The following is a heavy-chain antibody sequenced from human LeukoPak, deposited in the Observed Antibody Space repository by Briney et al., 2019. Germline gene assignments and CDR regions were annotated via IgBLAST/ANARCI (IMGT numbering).Heavy chain of an antibody. J-gene: IGHJ5*02. D-gene: IGHD6-19*01. Sequence: ASETLSLTCTVSGGSISSYYWSWIRQPPGKGQEWIGYIYYSGSTNYNPSLKSRVTISVDTSKNQFSLKLSSVTAADTAVYYCARDAPPITGWYNWFDPWGQGTLVTVSS. CDR2: IYYSGST. V-gene: IGHV4-59*01. CDR1: GGSISSYY. CDR3: ARDAPPITGWYNWFDP.